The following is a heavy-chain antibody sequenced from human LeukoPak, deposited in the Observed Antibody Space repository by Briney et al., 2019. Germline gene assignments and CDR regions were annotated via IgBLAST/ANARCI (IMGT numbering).Heavy chain of an antibody. CDR2: FDPEDGET. CDR1: GYTLTELS. J-gene: IGHJ4*02. Sequence: ASVKVSCKVSGYTLTELSMHWVRQAPGKGLEWMGGFDPEDGETIYAQKFQGRVTMTEDTSTDTAYMELSSLRSEDTAVYYCAATSAWLLSSPFDYWGQGTLVTVSS. CDR3: AATSAWLLSSPFDY. V-gene: IGHV1-24*01. D-gene: IGHD3-9*01.